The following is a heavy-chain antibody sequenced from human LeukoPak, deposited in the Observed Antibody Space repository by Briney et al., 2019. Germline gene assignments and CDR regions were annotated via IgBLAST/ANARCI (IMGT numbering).Heavy chain of an antibody. Sequence: PSGTLSLTCTASGGSISSYYWSWIRQPPGKGLEWIGYIYYSGSTSYNPSLKSRVTISVDTSKNQFSLKLTSVTAADTAFYYCARGRAIAARDYWGQGTLVTVSS. D-gene: IGHD6-6*01. CDR3: ARGRAIAARDY. CDR2: IYYSGST. V-gene: IGHV4-59*01. J-gene: IGHJ4*02. CDR1: GGSISSYY.